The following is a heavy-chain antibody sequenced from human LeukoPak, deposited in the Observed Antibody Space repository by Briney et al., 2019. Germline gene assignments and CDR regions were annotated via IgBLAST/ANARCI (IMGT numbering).Heavy chain of an antibody. D-gene: IGHD5-18*01. CDR1: GYTFTGYY. J-gene: IGHJ5*02. V-gene: IGHV1-2*02. CDR3: ARGGPSFTATTKRWFDP. Sequence: GASVKVSCKASGYTFTGYYMHWVRQAPGQGLEWMGWINPNSGGTNYAQKFQGRVTMTRDTSISTAYMELSRLRSDDTAVYYCARGGPSFTATTKRWFDPWGQGTLVTVSS. CDR2: INPNSGGT.